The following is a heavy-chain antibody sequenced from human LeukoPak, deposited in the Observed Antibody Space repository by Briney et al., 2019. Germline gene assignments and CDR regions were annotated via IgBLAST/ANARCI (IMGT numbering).Heavy chain of an antibody. CDR3: ASHGYSYGFDY. D-gene: IGHD5-18*01. CDR1: GGSFSGYH. J-gene: IGHJ4*02. CDR2: INHSGST. Sequence: SETLSLTCAVYGGSFSGYHWSWIRQPPGKGLEWIGEINHSGSTNYNPSLKSRVTISVDTSKNQFSLKLSSVTAADTAVYYCASHGYSYGFDYWGQGTLVTVSS. V-gene: IGHV4-34*01.